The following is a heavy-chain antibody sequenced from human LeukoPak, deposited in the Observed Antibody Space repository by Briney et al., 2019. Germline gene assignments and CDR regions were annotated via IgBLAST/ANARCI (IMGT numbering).Heavy chain of an antibody. CDR1: GGSFSGYY. D-gene: IGHD3-22*01. CDR3: ATSPPTYYYDSSGRAN. J-gene: IGHJ4*02. Sequence: SETLSLTCAVYGGSFSGYYWSWIRQPPGKGLEWIGEINHSGSTNYNPSLKSRVTISVDTSKNQFSLKLSSVTAADTAVYYCATSPPTYYYDSSGRANWGQGTLVTASS. V-gene: IGHV4-34*01. CDR2: INHSGST.